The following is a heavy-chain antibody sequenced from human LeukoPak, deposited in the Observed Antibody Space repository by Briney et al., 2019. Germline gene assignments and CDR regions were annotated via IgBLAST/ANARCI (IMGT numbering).Heavy chain of an antibody. D-gene: IGHD6-19*01. J-gene: IGHJ4*02. V-gene: IGHV3-9*01. CDR2: ISWNSGTI. CDR3: ASQPAYSSGWYDY. CDR1: GFTFDDYA. Sequence: PGGSLRLSCAASGFTFDDYAMHWVRQAPGKSLEWVSGISWNSGTIGYADSVKGRFTISRDNAKNSLYLQMNSLRAEDTALYYCASQPAYSSGWYDYWGQGTLVTVSS.